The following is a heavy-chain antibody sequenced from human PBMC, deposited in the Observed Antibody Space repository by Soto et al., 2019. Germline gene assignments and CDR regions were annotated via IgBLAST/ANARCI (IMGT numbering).Heavy chain of an antibody. CDR2: ISYDGSNK. J-gene: IGHJ4*02. D-gene: IGHD6-19*01. CDR1: GFISSSCS. V-gene: IGHV3-30*03. Sequence: XXSLRLSCAASGFISSSCSMQWVRQAPGKGLKWVAVISYDGSNKYYADSVKDRFTISRDNSKKTLYLQNNSLRADDTAVYYCVAGQYFFDYCGQGTLVTVSS. CDR3: VAGQYFFDY.